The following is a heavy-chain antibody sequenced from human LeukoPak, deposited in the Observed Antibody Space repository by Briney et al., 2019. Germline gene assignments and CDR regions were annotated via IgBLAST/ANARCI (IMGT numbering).Heavy chain of an antibody. V-gene: IGHV3-7*01. CDR2: INEDGSEK. J-gene: IGHJ5*02. Sequence: GGSLRLSCAVSGFTFSGYWMNWVRQAPGKGLGWVVNINEDGSEKYYVDSVKGRFTISRDNAKNSLYLQMNSLRAEDTAVYYCARVGLGVGSGRKASGFDPWGQGTLVTVSP. CDR1: GFTFSGYW. D-gene: IGHD3-10*01. CDR3: ARVGLGVGSGRKASGFDP.